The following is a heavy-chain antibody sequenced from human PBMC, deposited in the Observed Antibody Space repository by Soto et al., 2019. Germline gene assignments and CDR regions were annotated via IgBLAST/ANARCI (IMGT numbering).Heavy chain of an antibody. CDR1: GFTFSSYA. CDR3: VKDDRILGRRYFDL. CDR2: ISFSDGGT. J-gene: IGHJ2*01. V-gene: IGHV3-23*01. Sequence: GGSLGLSCAASGFTFSSYAMTWVRQAPGKGLEWVSSISFSDGGTYYADSVKGRLTISRDNSKNTLFLQMNSLRVEDTAVYYCVKDDRILGRRYFDLWGRGTLVTVSS. D-gene: IGHD2-15*01.